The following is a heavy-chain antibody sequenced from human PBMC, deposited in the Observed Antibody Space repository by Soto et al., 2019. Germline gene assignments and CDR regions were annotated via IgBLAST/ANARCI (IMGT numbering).Heavy chain of an antibody. CDR3: TRAMAVGSTSLGY. Sequence: GGSLRLSCAASGFNFRTYNMNWVRQIPGRGLEWISYISTQSTTIFYADSVKGRFTISRDNARNSLHLHMVSLRDEDTAVYFCTRAMAVGSTSLGYWGQGTLVTVSS. D-gene: IGHD2-2*01. CDR1: GFNFRTYN. V-gene: IGHV3-48*02. J-gene: IGHJ4*02. CDR2: ISTQSTTI.